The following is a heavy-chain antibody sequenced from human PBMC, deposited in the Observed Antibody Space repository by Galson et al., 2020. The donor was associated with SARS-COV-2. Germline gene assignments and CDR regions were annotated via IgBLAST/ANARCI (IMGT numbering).Heavy chain of an antibody. CDR3: ATAPPLYDFWSGYWFDP. Sequence: ASVKVSCKVSGYTLTELSMHWVRQAPGKGLEWMGGFDPEDGETIYAQKFQGRVTMTEDTSTDTAYMELSSLRSEDTAVYYCATAPPLYDFWSGYWFDPWGQGTLVTVSS. CDR2: FDPEDGET. J-gene: IGHJ5*02. V-gene: IGHV1-24*01. D-gene: IGHD3-3*01. CDR1: GYTLTELS.